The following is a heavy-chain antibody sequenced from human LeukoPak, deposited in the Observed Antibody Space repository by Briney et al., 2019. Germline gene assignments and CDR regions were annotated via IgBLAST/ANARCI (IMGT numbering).Heavy chain of an antibody. J-gene: IGHJ4*02. Sequence: GGSLRLCCAASGFTFSGYWMSWVRQAPGKGPEWVANIKYDGSEKNYVDSVKGRFTISRDNAKNSLYLQINSLRADDTAVYYCAREGVHWYRYFDYWGQGTLVTVSS. CDR1: GFTFSGYW. CDR3: AREGVHWYRYFDY. V-gene: IGHV3-7*01. D-gene: IGHD2-8*02. CDR2: IKYDGSEK.